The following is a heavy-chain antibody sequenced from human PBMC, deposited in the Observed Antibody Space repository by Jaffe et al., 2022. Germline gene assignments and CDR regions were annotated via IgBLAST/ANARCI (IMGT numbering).Heavy chain of an antibody. Sequence: QLQLQESGPGLVKPSETLSLTCTVSGGSISSSSYYWGWIRQPPGKGLEWIGSIYYSGSTYYNPSLKSRVTISVDTSKNQFSLKLSSVTAADTAVYYCARPYYYGSGGTWFDYWGQGTLVTVSS. CDR2: IYYSGST. J-gene: IGHJ4*02. V-gene: IGHV4-39*01. D-gene: IGHD3-10*01. CDR1: GGSISSSSYY. CDR3: ARPYYYGSGGTWFDY.